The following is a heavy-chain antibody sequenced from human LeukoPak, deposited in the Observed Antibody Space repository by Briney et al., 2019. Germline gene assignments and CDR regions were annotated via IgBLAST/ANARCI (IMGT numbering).Heavy chain of an antibody. Sequence: GGSLRLSCAASGFTFSSYAMSWVRQAPGKGLEWVSSISGSRSSTYYADSVKGRFTISRDNSQNTLYQQMNSLRAEDTAVYYCAKSRKILWSGYYWDYWGQGTLVTVSS. J-gene: IGHJ4*02. D-gene: IGHD3-3*01. CDR1: GFTFSSYA. V-gene: IGHV3-23*01. CDR3: AKSRKILWSGYYWDY. CDR2: ISGSRSST.